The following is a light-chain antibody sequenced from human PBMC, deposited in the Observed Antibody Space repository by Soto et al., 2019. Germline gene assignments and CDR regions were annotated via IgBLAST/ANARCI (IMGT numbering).Light chain of an antibody. CDR3: SSYTSSSTYV. J-gene: IGLJ1*01. CDR2: LNSDGSH. CDR1: SGHSSYA. Sequence: QSVLTQSPSASASLGASVKLTCTLSSGHSSYAIAWHQQQPEKGPRYLMKLNSDGSHSKGDGIPDRFSGSKSGNTASLTISGLQAEDEADYYCSSYTSSSTYVFGTGTKLTVL. V-gene: IGLV4-69*01.